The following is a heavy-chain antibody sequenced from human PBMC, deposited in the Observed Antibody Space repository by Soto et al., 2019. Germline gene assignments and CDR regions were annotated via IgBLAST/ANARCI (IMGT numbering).Heavy chain of an antibody. J-gene: IGHJ4*02. V-gene: IGHV3-23*01. D-gene: IGHD4-17*01. Sequence: GGSLRLSCAASGFTFSSCAMNWVRQAPGKGLEWVSVISGSAGSTYYADSVRGRFTISRDNSKNTLYLQMNSLRAEDTAVYYCARYGDSTTGFDYWGQGTLVTVSS. CDR3: ARYGDSTTGFDY. CDR2: ISGSAGST. CDR1: GFTFSSCA.